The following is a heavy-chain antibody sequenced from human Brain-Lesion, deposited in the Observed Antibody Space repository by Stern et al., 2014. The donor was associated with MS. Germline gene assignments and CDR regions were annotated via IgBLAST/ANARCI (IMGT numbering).Heavy chain of an antibody. D-gene: IGHD3-22*01. CDR2: IYSIGGT. Sequence: VQLVQSGPGLVKPSQTLSLTCNASGDSISSGDNYWSWIRQSPGKGLVWIGYIYSIGGTFYNPSLKSRVSISVDTSQNQFSLSLSSVNAADTAVYYCARGESSRYYYYFDDWGQGTLVTVSS. J-gene: IGHJ4*02. CDR3: ARGESSRYYYYFDD. CDR1: GDSISSGDNY. V-gene: IGHV4-30-4*01.